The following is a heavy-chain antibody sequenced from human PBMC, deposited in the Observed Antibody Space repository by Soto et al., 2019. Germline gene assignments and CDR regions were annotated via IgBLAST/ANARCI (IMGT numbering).Heavy chain of an antibody. CDR2: INPSGGST. J-gene: IGHJ3*02. D-gene: IGHD3-22*01. CDR1: GYTFTSYY. Sequence: GASVKVSCKASGYTFTSYYMHWVRQAPGQGLEWMGIINPSGGSTSYAQKFQGRVTMTRDTSTSTVYMELSSLRSEDTAVYYCARLAHYDSSGYSKVGPFDIWGQGTMVTVSS. V-gene: IGHV1-46*01. CDR3: ARLAHYDSSGYSKVGPFDI.